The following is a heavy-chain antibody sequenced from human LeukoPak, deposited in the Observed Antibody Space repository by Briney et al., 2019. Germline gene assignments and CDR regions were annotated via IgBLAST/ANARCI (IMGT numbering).Heavy chain of an antibody. D-gene: IGHD1-26*01. CDR3: AKDMELAS. Sequence: GGSLRLSCAASGFPFRDAAMTWVRQAPGKGLEWVSLISSSGTNAYYADSGKGRFTISRDNSKNTLYLQRNNLRGEDTAEYYCAKDMELASWGQGTLVTFSS. J-gene: IGHJ5*02. CDR1: GFPFRDAA. CDR2: ISSSGTNA. V-gene: IGHV3-23*01.